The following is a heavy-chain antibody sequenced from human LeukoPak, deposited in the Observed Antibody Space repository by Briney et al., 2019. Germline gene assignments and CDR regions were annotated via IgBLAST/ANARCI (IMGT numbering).Heavy chain of an antibody. CDR1: GFTFSSYW. V-gene: IGHV3-7*01. D-gene: IGHD6-19*01. J-gene: IGHJ4*02. CDR3: ARLVGGGREQGPTDY. CDR2: IKQDGSEK. Sequence: GGSLRLSCAASGFTFSSYWMSWVRQAPGKGLEWVANIKQDGSEKYYVDSVKGRFTISRDNAKNSLYLQMNSLRAEDTAVYYYARLVGGGREQGPTDYWGQGTLVTVSS.